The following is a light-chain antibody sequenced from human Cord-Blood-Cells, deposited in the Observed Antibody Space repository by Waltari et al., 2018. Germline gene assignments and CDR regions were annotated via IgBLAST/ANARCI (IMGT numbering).Light chain of an antibody. V-gene: IGLV2-23*01. CDR3: CSYAGSSTYVV. CDR1: SGHDGRYTL. CDR2: EGS. Sequence: QPALSQHAYVSGSRGPSSTVSGTRTSGHDGRYTLVSWYQQPPGKAPKLTLYEGSKRPSGVSSRFSGSKSGNTASLTISGLQAEDEAGYYCCSYAGSSTYVVFGGGTKLTVL. J-gene: IGLJ2*01.